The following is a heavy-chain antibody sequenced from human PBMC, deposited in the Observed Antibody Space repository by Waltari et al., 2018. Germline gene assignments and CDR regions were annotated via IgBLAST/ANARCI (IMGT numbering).Heavy chain of an antibody. CDR2: INHRGST. V-gene: IGHV4-34*01. D-gene: IGHD2-2*01. CDR1: GGSFSGYY. CDR3: ASLDIVVVPATKGLP. J-gene: IGHJ4*02. Sequence: QVQLQQWGAGLLKPSETLSLTCAVYGGSFSGYYWSWIRQPPGKGLEWIGEINHRGSTNYNPSLKSRVTISVDTSKNQFSLKLSSVTAADTAVYYCASLDIVVVPATKGLPWGQGTLVTVSS.